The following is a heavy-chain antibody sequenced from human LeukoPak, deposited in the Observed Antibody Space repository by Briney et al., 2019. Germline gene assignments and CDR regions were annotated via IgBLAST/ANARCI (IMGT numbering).Heavy chain of an antibody. J-gene: IGHJ4*02. Sequence: ASVKVSCKASAYTFTNYAIHWVRQAPGQRLEWMGWINAGNGNTKYSQKIQGRVSITRDTSASTAYMELSSLRSEDTAVYYCSSVGAAAGPYYFDYWGQGTLVTVSS. CDR1: AYTFTNYA. CDR2: INAGNGNT. V-gene: IGHV1-3*01. CDR3: SSVGAAAGPYYFDY. D-gene: IGHD6-13*01.